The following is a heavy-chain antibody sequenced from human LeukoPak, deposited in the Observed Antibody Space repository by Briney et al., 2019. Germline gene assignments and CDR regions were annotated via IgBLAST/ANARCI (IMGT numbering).Heavy chain of an antibody. V-gene: IGHV1-46*01. J-gene: IGHJ4*02. D-gene: IGHD3-22*01. CDR1: GYTFTSYY. CDR2: INPSGGST. Sequence: ASVKVSCKASGYTFTSYYIHWVRQAPGQGLEWMGIINPSGGSTRYAQKFQDRLTLTRDTSTSAVYMELSSLRSEDTAVYYCARSYDSRGKLAYLDLWGQGTLVTVSS. CDR3: ARSYDSRGKLAYLDL.